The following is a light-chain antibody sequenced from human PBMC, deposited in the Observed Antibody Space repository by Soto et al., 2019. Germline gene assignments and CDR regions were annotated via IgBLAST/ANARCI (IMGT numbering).Light chain of an antibody. V-gene: IGKV1-12*01. CDR1: QSVSNW. CDR2: AAS. Sequence: DIQMTQSPSSVSASVVDRVTITCRASQSVSNWLAWYQQKRGKAPKLLIYAASRLQSGVPSRFNGSGSGTDFTLTISSLQPEDFAVYHCQQYENSPITFGQGTRLEIK. CDR3: QQYENSPIT. J-gene: IGKJ5*01.